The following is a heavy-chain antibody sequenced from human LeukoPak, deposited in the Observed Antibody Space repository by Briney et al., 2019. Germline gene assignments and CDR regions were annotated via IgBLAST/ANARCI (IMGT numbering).Heavy chain of an antibody. CDR1: GGSINSYY. CDR2: VYSSGST. V-gene: IGHV4-4*08. CDR3: AKAGYRSSWYGMDV. Sequence: SETLSLTCTVSGGSINSYYWSWIRQAPGKGLDWIGFVYSSGSTNYNPSLKSRVTMSIDTSKNLFSLRLSSVTASDTAVYYCAKAGYRSSWYGMDVWGQGTTVTVSS. J-gene: IGHJ6*02. D-gene: IGHD6-13*01.